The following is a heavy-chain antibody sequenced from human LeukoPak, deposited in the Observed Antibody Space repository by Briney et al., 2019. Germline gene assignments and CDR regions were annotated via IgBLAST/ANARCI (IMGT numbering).Heavy chain of an antibody. V-gene: IGHV4-34*01. CDR1: GGSFSGYY. CDR2: INHSGST. CDR3: ARVDTAMVNDAFDI. J-gene: IGHJ3*02. D-gene: IGHD5-18*01. Sequence: SETLSLTCAVYGGSFSGYYWCWIRQPPGKGLEWIGEINHSGSTNYSPPLKSRVTISVDTSKNQFSLKLSSVTAADTAVYCCARVDTAMVNDAFDIWGQGTMVTVSS.